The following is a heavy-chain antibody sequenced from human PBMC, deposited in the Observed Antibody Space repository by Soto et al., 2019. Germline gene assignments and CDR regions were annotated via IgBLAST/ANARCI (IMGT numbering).Heavy chain of an antibody. CDR3: AREGYAYYFDL. V-gene: IGHV3-48*03. D-gene: IGHD5-12*01. Sequence: GGSLRLSCAASAFSFSTYDMNWVRQAPGKGLEWVSFIGTAAVTKYYADSVEGRFTVSRDNAGNTLYLHMSSLRAEDTAIYYCAREGYAYYFDLWGQGTQVTISS. J-gene: IGHJ4*02. CDR1: AFSFSTYD. CDR2: IGTAAVTK.